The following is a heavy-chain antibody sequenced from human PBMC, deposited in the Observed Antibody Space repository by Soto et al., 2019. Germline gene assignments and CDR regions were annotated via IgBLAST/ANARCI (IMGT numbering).Heavy chain of an antibody. J-gene: IGHJ4*02. D-gene: IGHD6-13*01. Sequence: EVQLLESGGGLVQPGGSLRLSCAASGFTFSTYAMSWVRQAPGKGLEWVSKIINCGGSTYYADSVKGRFTISRDNSKNTLYLQMNSLRAEDTAIYYCATGQQLGYWGQGTLVTVSS. CDR3: ATGQQLGY. CDR2: IINCGGST. V-gene: IGHV3-23*01. CDR1: GFTFSTYA.